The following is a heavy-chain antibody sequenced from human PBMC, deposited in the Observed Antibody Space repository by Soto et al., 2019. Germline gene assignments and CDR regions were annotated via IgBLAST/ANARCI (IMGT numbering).Heavy chain of an antibody. D-gene: IGHD5-18*01. CDR1: GFTFNSYA. CDR2: ISGSGDST. V-gene: IGHV3-23*01. CDR3: AIGYSYGPFDP. Sequence: PGGSLRLSCAASGFTFNSYAMSWVRQAPGQGLEWVSGISGSGDSTYYADSVKGRFTISRDNSKNTLYLQMNSLRAEDAARYFCAIGYSYGPFDPRGQGSLASVSS. J-gene: IGHJ5*02.